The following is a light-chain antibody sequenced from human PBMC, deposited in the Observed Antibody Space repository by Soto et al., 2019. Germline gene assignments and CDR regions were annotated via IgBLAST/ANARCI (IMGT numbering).Light chain of an antibody. V-gene: IGKV1-39*01. CDR2: AAS. J-gene: IGKJ4*01. CDR1: QSISSY. Sequence: IQMTQSPSSLSASVGGRVTITCRASQSISSYLNWYQQKPGKAPKVLIYAASSLQSGVPSRFSGIGSGTDFTLSISSLQPEDFATYYCQQSYSGPLTFGGGTKVDIK. CDR3: QQSYSGPLT.